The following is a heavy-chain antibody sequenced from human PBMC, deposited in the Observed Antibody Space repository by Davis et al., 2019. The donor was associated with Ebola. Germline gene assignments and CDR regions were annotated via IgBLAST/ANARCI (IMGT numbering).Heavy chain of an antibody. D-gene: IGHD3-22*01. J-gene: IGHJ2*01. V-gene: IGHV1-69*13. CDR3: ARDFYDSTDYPSRYFDV. Sequence: AASVKVSCKPSGGSFSSSAPNWVRQAPGQGLEWMGGIIPLFGSVTYAQKFQGRLTITAADSTGTAYMELYSLTSEDTAVYYCARDFYDSTDYPSRYFDVWGPGTLVTASS. CDR2: IIPLFGSV. CDR1: GGSFSSSA.